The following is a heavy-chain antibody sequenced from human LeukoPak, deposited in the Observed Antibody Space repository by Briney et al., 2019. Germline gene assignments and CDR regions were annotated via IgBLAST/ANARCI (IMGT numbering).Heavy chain of an antibody. CDR2: INTNTGNP. J-gene: IGHJ6*02. CDR3: ARGGLTRWYYYYYGMDV. V-gene: IGHV7-4-1*02. Sequence: ASVKVSCKASGYTFTSYAMYWVRQAPGQGLEWMGWINTNTGNPTYAQGFTGRFVFSLDTSVSTAYLQISSLKAEDTAVYYCARGGLTRWYYYYYGMDVWGQGTTVTVSS. CDR1: GYTFTSYA. D-gene: IGHD2-15*01.